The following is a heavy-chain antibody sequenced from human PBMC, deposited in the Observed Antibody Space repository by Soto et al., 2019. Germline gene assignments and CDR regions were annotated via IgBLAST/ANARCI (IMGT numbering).Heavy chain of an antibody. Sequence: QVQLQESGPGLVKPSETLSLTCTVSDDSISTYYWSWIRQTPGKGLQWIGYIYHSGTTDYNPSLXXRXXMSIDSSKNQFSLTLTSVTAADTALYDCASSSAWYVGRFDSWGQGTLVTVSS. CDR1: DDSISTYY. CDR3: ASSSAWYVGRFDS. V-gene: IGHV4-59*01. J-gene: IGHJ5*01. D-gene: IGHD6-19*01. CDR2: IYHSGTT.